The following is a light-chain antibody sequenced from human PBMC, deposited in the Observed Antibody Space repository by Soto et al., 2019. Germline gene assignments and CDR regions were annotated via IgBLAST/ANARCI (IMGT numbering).Light chain of an antibody. Sequence: EIVLTQSPATLSLSPGERATLSCSASQSVSSYLAWYQQKPCQAPRLLIYDASNRATGIPARFSGSGSGTDFTLTISSLEPEDFAVYYCQQRSNWPYTFGQGTKLEIK. V-gene: IGKV3-11*01. CDR2: DAS. CDR1: QSVSSY. J-gene: IGKJ2*01. CDR3: QQRSNWPYT.